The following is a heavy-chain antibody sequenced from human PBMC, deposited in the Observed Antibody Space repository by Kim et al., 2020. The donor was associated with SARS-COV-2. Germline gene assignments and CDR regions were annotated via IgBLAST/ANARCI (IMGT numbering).Heavy chain of an antibody. CDR2: FDPEDGET. V-gene: IGHV1-24*01. CDR1: GYTLTELS. Sequence: ASVKVSCKVSGYTLTELSMHWVRQAPGKGLEWMGGFDPEDGETIYAQKFQGRVTMTEDTSTDTAYMELSSLRSEDTAVYYCGTEYCSSTSCSPHVWGKGTTVTVSS. D-gene: IGHD2-2*01. J-gene: IGHJ6*04. CDR3: GTEYCSSTSCSPHV.